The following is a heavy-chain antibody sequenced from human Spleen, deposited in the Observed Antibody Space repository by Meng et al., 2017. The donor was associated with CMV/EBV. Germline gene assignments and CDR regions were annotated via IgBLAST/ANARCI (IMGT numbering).Heavy chain of an antibody. CDR2: ISGGGAST. D-gene: IGHD3-3*01. J-gene: IGHJ4*02. CDR3: ARVNYDFWNGPYYFDN. V-gene: IGHV3-23*01. CDR1: GFTFSSYA. Sequence: GESLKISCAASGFTFSSYAMTWVRQAPGKGLEWVSAISGGGASTYYADSVKGRFTISRDNSKNTLYLQMNSLRDEDTAMYYCARVNYDFWNGPYYFDNWGQGTLVTVSS.